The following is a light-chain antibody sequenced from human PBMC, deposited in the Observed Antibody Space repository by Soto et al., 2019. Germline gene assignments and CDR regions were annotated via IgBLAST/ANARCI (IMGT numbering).Light chain of an antibody. J-gene: IGKJ1*01. CDR2: AAS. V-gene: IGKV1-39*01. CDR1: QRVDSY. Sequence: DIQVTQSPSSLSASVGDSVTLSCQTSQRVDSYIHWYQHQSGKPPKLLIYAASTLQDGVPSRFSGGGPGTALSLIITGLQPGDSSTYYCQQTYTPVATFGQGTKV. CDR3: QQTYTPVAT.